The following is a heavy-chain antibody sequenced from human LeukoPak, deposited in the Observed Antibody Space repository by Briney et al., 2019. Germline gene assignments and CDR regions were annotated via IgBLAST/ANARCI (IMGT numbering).Heavy chain of an antibody. CDR2: IYYSGST. J-gene: IGHJ5*02. V-gene: IGHV4-59*01. D-gene: IGHD3-10*01. Sequence: SETLSLTCTVSGGSISSYYWSWIRQPPGKGLEWIGYIYYSGSTNYNPSLKSRVTISVDTSKNQFSLKLSSVIAADTAVYYCARGYYGSGRENWFDPWGQGTLVTVSS. CDR3: ARGYYGSGRENWFDP. CDR1: GGSISSYY.